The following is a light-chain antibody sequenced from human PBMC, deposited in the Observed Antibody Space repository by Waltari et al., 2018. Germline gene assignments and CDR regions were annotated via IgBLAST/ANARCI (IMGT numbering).Light chain of an antibody. V-gene: IGKV1-5*03. CDR1: ERVNRH. Sequence: IQVTQSPSTLSASVGARVNITCRTSERVNRHLAWYQQKPGIAPNLLISKSSTLETGAPSKFSGSGSGTEFSLTITNLQRDDFATYFCQHYDSYQYAFGPGTKLEIK. CDR2: KSS. CDR3: QHYDSYQYA. J-gene: IGKJ2*01.